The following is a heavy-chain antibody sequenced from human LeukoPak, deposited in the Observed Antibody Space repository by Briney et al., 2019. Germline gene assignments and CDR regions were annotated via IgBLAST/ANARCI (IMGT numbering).Heavy chain of an antibody. CDR3: ATDLRWKSSSAWYYFGD. J-gene: IGHJ4*02. V-gene: IGHV1-24*01. Sequence: ASVKVSCKVSGHTLSEVAMHWVRQAPGKGLEWMGGFDPEHGEAVFPQTFEDRVTLTEDTSTDIAYMELSSLRSEDTAVYFCATDLRWKSSSAWYYFGDRGQGTLVTVSS. CDR1: GHTLSEVA. CDR2: FDPEHGEA. D-gene: IGHD6-19*01.